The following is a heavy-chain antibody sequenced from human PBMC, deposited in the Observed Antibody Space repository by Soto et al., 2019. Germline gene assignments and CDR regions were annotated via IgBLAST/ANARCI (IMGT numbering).Heavy chain of an antibody. D-gene: IGHD3-16*01. CDR3: VRDWYGLGRN. J-gene: IGHJ4*02. V-gene: IGHV3-53*01. CDR2: IYSGGST. CDR1: GFSVSDNY. Sequence: EMQLVESGGGLIQPGGSLRLSCAVFGFSVSDNYLSWVRQAPGKGLEWVSTIYSGGSTYYGDSVKGRFTISRDNSKNTIYLQMNNLRGEDTAVYYCVRDWYGLGRNWGQGTPVTVSS.